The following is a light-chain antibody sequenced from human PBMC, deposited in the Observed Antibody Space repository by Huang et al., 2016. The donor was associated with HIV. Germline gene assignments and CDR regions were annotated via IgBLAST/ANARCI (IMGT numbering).Light chain of an antibody. CDR2: TAS. Sequence: DIQMTQSPSSLSASVGDRVNITCRASQSISNFLNWYQQKPVKVPKLLIYTASNLQSGVPSRFSCSGSGTDFTLTISSLQPEDFATFYCQQSYTTPDTFGPGTKLDIK. J-gene: IGKJ3*01. CDR1: QSISNF. CDR3: QQSYTTPDT. V-gene: IGKV1-39*01.